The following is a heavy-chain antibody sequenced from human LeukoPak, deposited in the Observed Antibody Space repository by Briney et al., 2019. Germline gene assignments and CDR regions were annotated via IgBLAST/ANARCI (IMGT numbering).Heavy chain of an antibody. CDR2: ISSSGTTT. CDR1: GFTFSRYW. J-gene: IGHJ4*02. CDR3: ARGYGSGSSHIDY. D-gene: IGHD3-10*01. Sequence: PGGSLRLSCAASGFTFSRYWMTWVRQAPGKGLEWVSYISSSGTTTYYAASVKGRFTISRDNAKNSLYLQMNSLRAEDTAVYCCARGYGSGSSHIDYWGQGTLVTVSS. V-gene: IGHV3-48*03.